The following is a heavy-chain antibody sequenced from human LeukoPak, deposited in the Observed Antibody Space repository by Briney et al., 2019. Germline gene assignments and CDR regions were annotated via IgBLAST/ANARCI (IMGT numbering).Heavy chain of an antibody. V-gene: IGHV3-23*01. CDR1: GFTFSSYA. CDR2: ISGSGGST. J-gene: IGHJ4*02. Sequence: GGSLRLSCAASGFTFSSYAMSWVRQAPGKGLEWVSVISGSGGSTYYADSVKGRFSISRDNSKNTLYLQMNSLRAEDTAVYYCAKGMAWAYGDYEYYFDYWGQGTLDTVSS. D-gene: IGHD4-17*01. CDR3: AKGMAWAYGDYEYYFDY.